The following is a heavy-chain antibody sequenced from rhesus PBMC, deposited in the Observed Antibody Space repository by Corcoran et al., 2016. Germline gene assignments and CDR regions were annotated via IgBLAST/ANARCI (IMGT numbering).Heavy chain of an antibody. J-gene: IGHJ5-2*02. D-gene: IGHD1-26*01. CDR1: GGSISSSNW. CDR3: ARIWNYPYNSLDV. CDR2: ISGRSGNT. V-gene: IGHV4-65*02. Sequence: QVQLQESGPGLVKPSETLSLTCAVSGGSISSSNWWSWIRQPPGQGLELIGYISGRSGNTTYNPSLKSPDTISKEPSKHQFSLKVISVTGADTAVYDWARIWNYPYNSLDVWGRGVLVTVSS.